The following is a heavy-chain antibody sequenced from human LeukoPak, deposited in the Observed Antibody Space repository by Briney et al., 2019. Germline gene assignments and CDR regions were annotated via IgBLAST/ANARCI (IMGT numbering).Heavy chain of an antibody. J-gene: IGHJ6*02. V-gene: IGHV4-61*02. CDR2: IYTSGST. D-gene: IGHD3-3*01. CDR3: ARDLTLWSGSRHYYYGMDV. CDR1: GGSISSGSYY. Sequence: SETLSLTCTVSGGSISSGSYYWSWIRQPAGKGLEWIGRIYTSGSTNYNPSLKSRVTISVDTSKNQFSLKLSSVTAADTAVYYCARDLTLWSGSRHYYYGMDVWGQGTTVTVSS.